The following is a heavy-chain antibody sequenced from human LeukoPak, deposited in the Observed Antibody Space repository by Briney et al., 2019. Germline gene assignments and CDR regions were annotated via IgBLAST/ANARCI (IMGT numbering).Heavy chain of an antibody. CDR1: GYTFTSYG. J-gene: IGHJ6*03. D-gene: IGHD3-10*01. Sequence: ASAKVSCKASGYTFTSYGINWVRQATGQGLEWMGWMNPNSGNTGYAQKFQGRVTMTRNTSISTAYMELSSLRSEDTAVYYCARAKRARYYYGSGSYVYYYYYMDVWGKGTTVTVSS. V-gene: IGHV1-8*01. CDR2: MNPNSGNT. CDR3: ARAKRARYYYGSGSYVYYYYYMDV.